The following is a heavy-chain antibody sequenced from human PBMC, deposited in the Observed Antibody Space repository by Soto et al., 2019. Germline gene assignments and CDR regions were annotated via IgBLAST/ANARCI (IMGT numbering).Heavy chain of an antibody. V-gene: IGHV4-31*03. CDR2: IYYSGST. CDR1: GGSISSGGYY. CDR3: ARIDSSSWYGMDV. J-gene: IGHJ6*02. D-gene: IGHD6-13*01. Sequence: QVQLQESGPGLVKPSQTLSLTCTVSGGSISSGGYYWSWIRQHPGKGLEWIGYIYYSGSTYYNPTLKSRVTISVDTSKHQFSLKLSSVTAADTAVYYCARIDSSSWYGMDVWGQGTTVTVSS.